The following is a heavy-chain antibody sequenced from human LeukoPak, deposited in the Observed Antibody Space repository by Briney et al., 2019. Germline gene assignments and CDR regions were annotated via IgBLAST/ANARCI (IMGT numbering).Heavy chain of an antibody. CDR1: GLTFTTSV. CDR2: LSDDGRDE. CDR3: SKGDDIAMTNGAFDI. V-gene: IGHV3-30*18. D-gene: IGHD5-18*01. J-gene: IGHJ3*02. Sequence: GGSLRLSCAASGLTFTTSVINWVRQAPGKGLEWVAALSDDGRDEYYAESVKGRFTISRDNSKNTVHLQMNSLRAEDTAVYYCSKGDDIAMTNGAFDIWGQGTMVTVSS.